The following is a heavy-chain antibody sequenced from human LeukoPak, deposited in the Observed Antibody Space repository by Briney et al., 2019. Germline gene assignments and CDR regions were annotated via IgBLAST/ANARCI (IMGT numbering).Heavy chain of an antibody. CDR3: ARSVVTLYWYFDL. J-gene: IGHJ2*01. CDR1: GGSISSYY. D-gene: IGHD4-23*01. Sequence: SETLSLTCTVSGGSISSYYWSWIRQPPGKGLEWIGYIYYSGSTNYNPSLKSRVAISLDTSKDQFSLKLSSVTTADTAVYYCARSVVTLYWYFDLWGRGTLVTVSS. V-gene: IGHV4-59*01. CDR2: IYYSGST.